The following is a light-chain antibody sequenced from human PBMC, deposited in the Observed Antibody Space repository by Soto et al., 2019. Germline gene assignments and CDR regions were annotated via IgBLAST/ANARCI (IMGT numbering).Light chain of an antibody. CDR3: KQYTNWPWT. CDR2: GAS. Sequence: MVLTQSPGTQSLSPGERDSHSCMASQSVSTNLAWYQQKPGQATRLLIYGASTRATVIPARFSGSGSGTDFTLTISSLQSEEFALYYCKQYTNWPWTFGQGTKVDIK. J-gene: IGKJ1*01. CDR1: QSVSTN. V-gene: IGKV3-15*01.